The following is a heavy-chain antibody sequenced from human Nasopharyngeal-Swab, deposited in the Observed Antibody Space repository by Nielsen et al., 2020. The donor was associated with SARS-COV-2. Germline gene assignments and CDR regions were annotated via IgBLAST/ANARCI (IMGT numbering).Heavy chain of an antibody. CDR1: GFTFSDYY. CDR3: ARDMTVVVVPAAIARGHWFDP. Sequence: GESLKISCAASGFTFSDYYMSWIRQAPGKGPEWVSYISSSGSTIYYADSVKGRFTISRDNAKNSLYLQMNSLRAEDTAVYYCARDMTVVVVPAAIARGHWFDPWGQGTLVTVSS. CDR2: ISSSGSTI. V-gene: IGHV3-11*04. J-gene: IGHJ5*02. D-gene: IGHD2-2*01.